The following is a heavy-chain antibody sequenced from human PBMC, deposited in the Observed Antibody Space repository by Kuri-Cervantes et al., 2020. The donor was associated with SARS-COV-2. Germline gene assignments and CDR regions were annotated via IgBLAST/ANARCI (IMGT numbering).Heavy chain of an antibody. CDR1: GGSISSYY. CDR3: ARSGYYSRGVTYYYMDV. D-gene: IGHD3-22*01. J-gene: IGHJ6*03. Sequence: GSLRLSCTVSGGSISSYYWSWIRQPPGQGLEWLGYIYYSGSTKYNPSLESRVTISLDTSRNQFSLKPSSVTAADSAVYYCARSGYYSRGVTYYYMDVWDKGTTVTVSS. CDR2: IYYSGST. V-gene: IGHV4-59*12.